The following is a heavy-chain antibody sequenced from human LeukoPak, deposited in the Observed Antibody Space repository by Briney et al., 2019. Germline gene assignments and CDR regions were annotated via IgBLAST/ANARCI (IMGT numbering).Heavy chain of an antibody. D-gene: IGHD2-15*01. CDR2: IYYSEST. J-gene: IGHJ3*02. CDR3: ASLTRGYCSGGSCYGAFDI. Sequence: SETLSLTCTVSGGSISSYYWSWIRQPPGKGLEWIGYIYYSESTNYNPSLKSRVTISVDTSKDQFSLKLSSVTAADTAVYYCASLTRGYCSGGSCYGAFDIWGQGTMVTVSS. V-gene: IGHV4-59*01. CDR1: GGSISSYY.